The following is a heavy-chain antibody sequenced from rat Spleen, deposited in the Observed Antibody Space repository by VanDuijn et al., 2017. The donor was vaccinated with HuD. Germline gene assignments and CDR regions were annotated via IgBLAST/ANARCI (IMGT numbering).Heavy chain of an antibody. CDR3: ARSSYNSGHY. Sequence: VQLVESGGGLVQPGRSLKLSCVASGFTFNNYWMTWIRQAPGKGLDWVAYINSSSGTVYADAVKGRFTISRDNAKNTLYLQLNSLKSEDTAIYYCARSSYNSGHYWGQGVMVTVSS. D-gene: IGHD4-3*01. CDR2: INSSSGT. CDR1: GFTFNNYW. V-gene: IGHV5-62*01. J-gene: IGHJ2*01.